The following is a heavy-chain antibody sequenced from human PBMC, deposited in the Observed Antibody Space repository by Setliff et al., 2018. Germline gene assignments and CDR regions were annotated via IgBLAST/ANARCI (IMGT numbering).Heavy chain of an antibody. Sequence: PGGSLRLSCVTSGFSFGDYAMNWVRQAPGKGLEWISLIRTKGNSETTEYATSVKGRFTISRDDSTSVAYLQTNSLKSEDTAVYYCTRDAPFWAPQYSLWSDGAYSQYYYMDVWGKGTTVTVSS. CDR2: IRTKGNSETT. CDR3: TRDAPFWAPQYSLWSDGAYSQYYYMDV. J-gene: IGHJ6*03. CDR1: GFSFGDYA. D-gene: IGHD2-15*01. V-gene: IGHV3-49*04.